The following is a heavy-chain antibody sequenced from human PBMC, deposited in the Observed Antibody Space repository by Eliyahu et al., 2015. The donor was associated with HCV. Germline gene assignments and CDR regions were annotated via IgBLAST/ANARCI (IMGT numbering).Heavy chain of an antibody. J-gene: IGHJ6*02. CDR3: ARWGSSWYPENYYYGMDV. V-gene: IGHV1-69*06. CDR2: IIPIFGTA. CDR1: GGTFSSYA. D-gene: IGHD6-13*01. Sequence: ELKKPGSSVKVSCKASGGTFSSYAISWVRQAPGQGLEWMGGIIPIFGTANYAQKFQGRVTITADKSTSTAYMELSSLRSEDTAVDYCARWGSSWYPENYYYGMDVWGQGTTVTVSS.